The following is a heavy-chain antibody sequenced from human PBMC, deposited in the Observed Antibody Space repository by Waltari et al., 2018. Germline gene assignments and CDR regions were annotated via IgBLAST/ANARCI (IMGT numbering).Heavy chain of an antibody. CDR2: IIPSLGIA. Sequence: QVQLVQSGAEVKKPGSSVKVSCKASGGTFSSYTISWVRQAPGQGLEWMGRIIPSLGIANYVQKFQGRVTITADKSTSTAYMELSSLRSEDTAVYYCASMTTVTAGFDPWGQGTLVTVSS. CDR1: GGTFSSYT. CDR3: ASMTTVTAGFDP. J-gene: IGHJ5*02. V-gene: IGHV1-69*02. D-gene: IGHD4-17*01.